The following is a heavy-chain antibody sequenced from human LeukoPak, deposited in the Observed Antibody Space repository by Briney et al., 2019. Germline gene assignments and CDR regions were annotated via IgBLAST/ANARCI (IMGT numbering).Heavy chain of an antibody. D-gene: IGHD2-2*01. Sequence: PGGSLRLSCAASGFTFSNYAMSWVRQAPGKGLEWVSGISDSGGNTYYADSVKGRFTISRDNSKNTLYLQMNSLRAEDTAVYYCARGPYALARGLPDWGQGTLVTVSS. V-gene: IGHV3-23*01. J-gene: IGHJ4*02. CDR3: ARGPYALARGLPD. CDR2: ISDSGGNT. CDR1: GFTFSNYA.